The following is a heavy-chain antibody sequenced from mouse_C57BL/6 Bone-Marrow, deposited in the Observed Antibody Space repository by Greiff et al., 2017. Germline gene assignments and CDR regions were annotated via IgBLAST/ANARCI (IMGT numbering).Heavy chain of an antibody. CDR1: GYTFTSYW. D-gene: IGHD1-1*02. CDR3: ARRGGSPCAY. CDR2: IHPNSGST. J-gene: IGHJ3*01. Sequence: QVQLQQPGAELVKPGASVKLSCKASGYTFTSYWMHWVKQRPGQGLAWIGMIHPNSGSTNYNEKFKSKATLTVDKSSSTAYMQLSSLSSDDSAVXYCARRGGSPCAYWGQGTLVTVAA. V-gene: IGHV1-64*01.